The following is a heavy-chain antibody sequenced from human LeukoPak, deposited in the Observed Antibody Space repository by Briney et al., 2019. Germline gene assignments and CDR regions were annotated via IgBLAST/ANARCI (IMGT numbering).Heavy chain of an antibody. Sequence: PGGSLRLSCAASGFTFSGSAMHWVRQASGKGLEWVGRIRSKANSYATAYAASVKGRFTISRDDSKNTAYLQMNSLKTEDTAVYYCARDYFNCSSTSCQSYYYYYYMDVWGKGTTVTVSS. CDR2: IRSKANSYAT. D-gene: IGHD2-2*01. J-gene: IGHJ6*03. V-gene: IGHV3-73*01. CDR1: GFTFSGSA. CDR3: ARDYFNCSSTSCQSYYYYYYMDV.